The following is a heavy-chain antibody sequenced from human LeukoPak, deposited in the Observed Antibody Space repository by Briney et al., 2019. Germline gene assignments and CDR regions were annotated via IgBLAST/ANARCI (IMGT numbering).Heavy chain of an antibody. J-gene: IGHJ4*02. CDR1: GYTFTTYG. D-gene: IGHD6-13*01. CDR3: ARGEAAAGLEDY. Sequence: GASVKVSCKASGYTFTTYGISWVRQAPGQGLEWMGWISAYNNNTNYAQKLQGRVTMTTDTSTSTAYMELRSLRSDDTAVYCCARGEAAAGLEDYWGQGTLVTVSS. V-gene: IGHV1-18*01. CDR2: ISAYNNNT.